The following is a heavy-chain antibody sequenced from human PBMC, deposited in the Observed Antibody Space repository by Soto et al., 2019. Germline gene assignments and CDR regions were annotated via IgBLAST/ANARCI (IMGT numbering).Heavy chain of an antibody. J-gene: IGHJ6*02. D-gene: IGHD2-15*01. V-gene: IGHV4-39*01. CDR2: IYYSGST. CDR3: ARQRVVVVAATPYYYYGRDV. CDR1: GGSLSSSSYY. Sequence: QLQLQESGPGLVKPSETLSLTCTVYGGSLSSSSYYWGWIRQPPGKGLEWIGSIYYSGSTDYNPSLESRVTISVDTSKNQISRKLSSVPAADTAVYYCARQRVVVVAATPYYYYGRDVWGQGTTVTFSS.